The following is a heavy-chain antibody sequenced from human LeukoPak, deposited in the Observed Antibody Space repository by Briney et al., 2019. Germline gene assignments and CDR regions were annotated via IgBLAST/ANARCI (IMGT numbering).Heavy chain of an antibody. V-gene: IGHV3-23*01. CDR1: TFTFSSYS. CDR2: ISGSGGST. CDR3: ASYDSSGYYHYFDY. D-gene: IGHD3-22*01. Sequence: GGSLRLSCATSTFTFSSYSMNWVRQAPGKGLEWVSAISGSGGSTYYADSVKGRFTISRDNSKNTLYLQMNSLRAEDTAVYYCASYDSSGYYHYFDYWGQGTLVTVSS. J-gene: IGHJ4*02.